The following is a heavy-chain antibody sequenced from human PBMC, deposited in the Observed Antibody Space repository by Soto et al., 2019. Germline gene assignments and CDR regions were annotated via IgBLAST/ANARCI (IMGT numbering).Heavy chain of an antibody. CDR2: IYYSGST. CDR1: GGSLSSHY. Sequence: QVQLQESGPGLVKPSETLSLTCTVSGGSLSSHYWTWIRQPPGKGLEWIGYIYYSGSTNYNPSLKSRVTMSVDTSKNQSSLNLASVTAADTALYYCARGGLSLDLWGQGTLVTVSS. D-gene: IGHD5-12*01. CDR3: ARGGLSLDL. V-gene: IGHV4-59*11. J-gene: IGHJ5*02.